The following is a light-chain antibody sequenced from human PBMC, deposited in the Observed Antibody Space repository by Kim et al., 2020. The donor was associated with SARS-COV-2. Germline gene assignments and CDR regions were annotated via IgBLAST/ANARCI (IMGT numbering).Light chain of an antibody. V-gene: IGLV2-14*04. CDR2: DVS. Sequence: SITISCTGTSSDVGGYNYVSWYQQHPGKAPKLMIYDVSERPSGVSNRFSGSKSGNTASLTISGLQAGDEADYYCSSYTSSSTWVFGGGTKLTVL. CDR1: SSDVGGYNY. J-gene: IGLJ3*02. CDR3: SSYTSSSTWV.